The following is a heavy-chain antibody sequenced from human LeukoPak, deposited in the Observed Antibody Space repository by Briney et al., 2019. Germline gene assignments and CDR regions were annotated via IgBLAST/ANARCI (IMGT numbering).Heavy chain of an antibody. V-gene: IGHV3-49*04. CDR2: IRSQASGGTT. CDR1: GFTFGDFV. D-gene: IGHD2-15*01. Sequence: GRSPRLSCTASGFTFGDFVMSWVRQAPGKGLECGGFIRSQASGGTTEYAPSVKGRFTISSDNSKSIVYLQMNSVWTEDTAVYYCTRIIAGRPFDSWGQGTLVT. J-gene: IGHJ4*02. CDR3: TRIIAGRPFDS.